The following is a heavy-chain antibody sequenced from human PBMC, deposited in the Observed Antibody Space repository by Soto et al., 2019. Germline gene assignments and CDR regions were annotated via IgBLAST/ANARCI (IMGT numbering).Heavy chain of an antibody. Sequence: SDTLSLTGSVCSGSISSSGYYWDWIRQPPGKGLEWIGSIDRSATTYYNPSLKGRVTMSVDTSKNQFSLRLTSVSAADTAVYYCARQVSYSDSLRNYFDKWGQGTLVTVSS. D-gene: IGHD3-3*01. CDR1: SGSISSSGYY. CDR2: IDRSATT. J-gene: IGHJ4*02. CDR3: ARQVSYSDSLRNYFDK. V-gene: IGHV4-39*01.